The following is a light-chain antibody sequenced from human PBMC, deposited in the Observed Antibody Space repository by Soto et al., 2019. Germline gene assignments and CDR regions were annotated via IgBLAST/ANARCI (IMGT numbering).Light chain of an antibody. V-gene: IGLV2-14*01. CDR2: QVT. J-gene: IGLJ1*01. Sequence: QSALAQPASMSGSPGQSITISCTGSGSDIATFNYVSWCQQYPGKAPKLLIYQVTSRASGVSHRFSGSKSGNTAALTISGLQPEDEAEYYCNSYSSTSFYVFGTGTKVTVL. CDR3: NSYSSTSFYV. CDR1: GSDIATFNY.